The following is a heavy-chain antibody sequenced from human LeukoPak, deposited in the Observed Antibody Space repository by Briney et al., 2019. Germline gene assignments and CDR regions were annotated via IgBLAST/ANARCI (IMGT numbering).Heavy chain of an antibody. D-gene: IGHD2-21*01. V-gene: IGHV3-30*02. CDR1: GFTFSSYG. Sequence: GGSLRLSCAASGFTFSSYGMHWVRQAPGKGLEWVAFIRYDGSNKYYADSVKGRFTISGDNSKNTLYLQMNSLRAEDTAVYYCAKDRAVIASYYFDYWGQGTLVTVSS. CDR3: AKDRAVIASYYFDY. J-gene: IGHJ4*02. CDR2: IRYDGSNK.